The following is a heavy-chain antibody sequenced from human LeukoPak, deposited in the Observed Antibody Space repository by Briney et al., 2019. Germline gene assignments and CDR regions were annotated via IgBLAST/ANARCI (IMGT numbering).Heavy chain of an antibody. CDR1: GYTLTELS. CDR2: FDPEDGET. J-gene: IGHJ4*02. D-gene: IGHD3-22*01. V-gene: IGHV1-24*01. CDR3: ARVPYRHMIVVNYFDY. Sequence: ASVKVSCKVSGYTLTELSMHWVRQAPGKGLEWMGGFDPEDGETIYAQKFQGRVTMTEDTSTDTAYMELSSLRSEDTAVYYCARVPYRHMIVVNYFDYWGQGTLVTVSS.